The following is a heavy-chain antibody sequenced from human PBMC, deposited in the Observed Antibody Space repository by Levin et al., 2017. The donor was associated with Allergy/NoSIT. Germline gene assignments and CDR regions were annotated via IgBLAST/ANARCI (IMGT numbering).Heavy chain of an antibody. V-gene: IGHV3-23*01. CDR3: AKKQGGTSGFSFDV. CDR2: ITGGGGNT. D-gene: IGHD1-1*01. J-gene: IGHJ3*01. Sequence: LSLTCAASGFSFGDSAMTWVRPAPGKGLEWVSVITGGGGNTYYGDSVKGRFTVSRDNSKNTLYLELNSLRAEDTAVYYCAKKQGGTSGFSFDVWGQGTMVTVSS. CDR1: GFSFGDSA.